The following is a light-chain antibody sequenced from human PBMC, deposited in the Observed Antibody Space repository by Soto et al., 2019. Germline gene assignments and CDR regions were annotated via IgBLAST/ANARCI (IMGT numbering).Light chain of an antibody. J-gene: IGLJ1*01. CDR3: AAWDDSLHGYV. CDR2: SNN. Sequence: QLVLTQPPSASGTPGQRVTISCSGSSSNIGSNSVNWYQQIPGTAPRLLINSNNQWPAGVPDRFSGSKSGASASLAIRGLQSEDEADYYCAAWDDSLHGYVFGSGTKLTVL. V-gene: IGLV1-44*01. CDR1: SSNIGSNS.